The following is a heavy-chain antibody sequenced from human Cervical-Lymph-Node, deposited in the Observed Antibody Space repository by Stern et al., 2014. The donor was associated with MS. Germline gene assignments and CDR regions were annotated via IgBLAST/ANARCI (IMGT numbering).Heavy chain of an antibody. J-gene: IGHJ4*02. Sequence: QVQLVQSGAEVKRPGASVKVSCRTSGYTFTNYYLHWVRQAPGQGLQWMGIINPRGGSTDYAQNFRRRVTLTRDTSTSTVYMEMSSLRSDDTAVYHCVRAQTMTGTTVLGYWGQGTLVTVSS. V-gene: IGHV1-46*03. CDR2: INPRGGST. D-gene: IGHD1-7*01. CDR1: GYTFTNYY. CDR3: VRAQTMTGTTVLGY.